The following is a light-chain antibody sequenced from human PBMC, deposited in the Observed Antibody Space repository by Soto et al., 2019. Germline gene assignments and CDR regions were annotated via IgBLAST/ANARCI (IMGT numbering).Light chain of an antibody. J-gene: IGLJ1*01. CDR1: SSDVGSYNL. CDR3: CSYAGSSTPFV. CDR2: EGS. V-gene: IGLV2-23*01. Sequence: QSVLTQAASVSGCPGQSITISCTGTSSDVGSYNLVSWYQQHPGKAPKLMIYEGSKRPSGVSNRFSGSKSGNTASLTISGLQAEDEADYYCCSYAGSSTPFVFGTGTKVTVL.